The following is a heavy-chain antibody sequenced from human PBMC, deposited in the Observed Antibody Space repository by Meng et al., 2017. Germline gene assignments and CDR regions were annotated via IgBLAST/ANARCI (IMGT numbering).Heavy chain of an antibody. CDR3: AKDIGQNYGDYGNYYYGMDV. V-gene: IGHV3-9*01. J-gene: IGHJ6*02. CDR2: ISWNSGSI. Sequence: SLKTSCAASGFIFDDYAMHWVRQAPGKGLEWVSGISWNSGSIGYADSVKGRFTISRDNAKNSLYLQMNSLRAEDTALYYCAKDIGQNYGDYGNYYYGMDVWGQGTTVTVSS. CDR1: GFIFDDYA. D-gene: IGHD4-17*01.